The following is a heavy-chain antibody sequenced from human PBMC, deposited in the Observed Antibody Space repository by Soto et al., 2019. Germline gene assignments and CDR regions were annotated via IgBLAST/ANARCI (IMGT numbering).Heavy chain of an antibody. D-gene: IGHD3-3*02. V-gene: IGHV3-23*01. Sequence: GGSLRLSCAASGFTFSSYAMSWVRQAPGKGLEWVSAISGSGGSTYYADSVKGRFTISRDNSKNTLYLQMNSLGAEDTAVYYCAKHFTPVGPSRGNWFDPWGQGTLVTVSS. CDR2: ISGSGGST. CDR1: GFTFSSYA. J-gene: IGHJ5*02. CDR3: AKHFTPVGPSRGNWFDP.